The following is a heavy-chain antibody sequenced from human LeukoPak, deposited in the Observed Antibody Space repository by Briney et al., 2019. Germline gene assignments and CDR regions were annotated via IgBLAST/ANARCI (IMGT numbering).Heavy chain of an antibody. CDR2: INHSGST. V-gene: IGHV4-34*01. J-gene: IGHJ6*02. Sequence: PSETLSLTCAVYGGSFSGYYWSWIRQPPGKGLEWIGEINHSGSTNYNPSLKSRVTISVDTSKNQFSLKLSSVTAADTAVYYCARGRGPLTLYYYYYYGMDVWGQGTTVTVSS. D-gene: IGHD2-8*01. CDR3: ARGRGPLTLYYYYYYGMDV. CDR1: GGSFSGYY.